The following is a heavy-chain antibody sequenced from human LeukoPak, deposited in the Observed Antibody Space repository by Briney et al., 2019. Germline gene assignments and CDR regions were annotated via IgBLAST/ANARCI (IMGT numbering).Heavy chain of an antibody. V-gene: IGHV3-23*01. CDR2: ISGSGGGT. Sequence: GGSLRLSCAASGFTFSSYAMSWVRQVPGKGLEWVSAISGSGGGTFYTDSVKGRVTIYRDNSKNTLLLQMNSLRAADTAIYYCAKGYDHYDDGGYYSRPDAFDLWGQGTMVTVSS. CDR1: GFTFSSYA. CDR3: AKGYDHYDDGGYYSRPDAFDL. J-gene: IGHJ3*01. D-gene: IGHD3-22*01.